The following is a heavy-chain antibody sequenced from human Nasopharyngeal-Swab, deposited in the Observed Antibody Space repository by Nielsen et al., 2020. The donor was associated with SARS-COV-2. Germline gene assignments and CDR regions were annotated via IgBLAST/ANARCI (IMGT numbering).Heavy chain of an antibody. J-gene: IGHJ6*02. V-gene: IGHV3-64D*08. Sequence: GESLMIYCSASGFTFSSYAMHWVRQAPGKGLEYVSAITSNGGSTYYADPVKGRFTISRDNSKNTLYLQMSSLRAEDTAVYYCVGYCYDSSGYYPYYGMDVWGQGTTVTVSS. CDR2: ITSNGGST. CDR3: VGYCYDSSGYYPYYGMDV. CDR1: GFTFSSYA. D-gene: IGHD3-22*01.